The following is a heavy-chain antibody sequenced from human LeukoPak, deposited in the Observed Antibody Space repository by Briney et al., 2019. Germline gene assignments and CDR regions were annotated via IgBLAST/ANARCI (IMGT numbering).Heavy chain of an antibody. D-gene: IGHD4-23*01. CDR3: AKDKVGADYGGNSAGEDDAFDI. V-gene: IGHV3-23*01. Sequence: GGSLRLSCAASGFTFSSYAMSWVRQAPGKGLEWVSAISGSGGSTYYADSVKGRFTISRDNSKNTLYLQMNSLRAEDTAVYYCAKDKVGADYGGNSAGEDDAFDIWGQGTMVTVSS. J-gene: IGHJ3*02. CDR1: GFTFSSYA. CDR2: ISGSGGST.